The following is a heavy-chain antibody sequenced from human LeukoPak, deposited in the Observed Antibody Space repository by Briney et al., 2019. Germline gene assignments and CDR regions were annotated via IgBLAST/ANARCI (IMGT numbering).Heavy chain of an antibody. CDR3: ASQSIAVAVLFDY. CDR2: IIPIFGTA. D-gene: IGHD6-19*01. J-gene: IGHJ4*02. V-gene: IGHV1-69*05. Sequence: SVKASCKASGGTFSSYAISWVRQAPGQGLEWMGGIIPIFGTANYAQKFQGRVTITTDESTSTAYMELSSLRSEDTAVYYCASQSIAVAVLFDYWGQGTLVTVSS. CDR1: GGTFSSYA.